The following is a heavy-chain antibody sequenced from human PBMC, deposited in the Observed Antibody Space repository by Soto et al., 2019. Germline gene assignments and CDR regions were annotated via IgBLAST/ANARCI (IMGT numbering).Heavy chain of an antibody. Sequence: ASVKVSCKASGYTFTSYDINWVRQATGQGLEWMGWMNPNSGNTGYAQKFQGRVTMTRNTSISTAYMELSSLRSEDTAVYYCARGVDGDFWSVRYYYMDVWGKGTTVTVSS. V-gene: IGHV1-8*01. CDR1: GYTFTSYD. CDR2: MNPNSGNT. CDR3: ARGVDGDFWSVRYYYMDV. D-gene: IGHD3-3*01. J-gene: IGHJ6*03.